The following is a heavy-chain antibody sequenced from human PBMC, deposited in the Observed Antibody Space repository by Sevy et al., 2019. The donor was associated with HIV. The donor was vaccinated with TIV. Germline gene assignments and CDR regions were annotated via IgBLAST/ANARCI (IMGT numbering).Heavy chain of an antibody. D-gene: IGHD2-8*01. CDR2: LSFGCGRI. CDR1: GFNFNIYS. CDR3: AREGCTRPHDH. V-gene: IGHV3-23*01. Sequence: GESLKISCVASGFNFNIYSMSWVRQAPGKGLEWVSTLSFGCGRINHADSVQGRFTMSRDDSKKTVYREMNSLRAEDTAVYYCAREGCTRPHDHWGQGTLVTVSS. J-gene: IGHJ4*02.